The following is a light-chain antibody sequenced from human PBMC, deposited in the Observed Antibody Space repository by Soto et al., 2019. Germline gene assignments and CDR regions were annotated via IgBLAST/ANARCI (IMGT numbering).Light chain of an antibody. Sequence: QSVLTQPASVSGSPGQSITISCTGTSSDVGAYNYVSWYQQHPGKAPELIIYDVSNRPSGVSNRFSGSKSGNTASLTISGLQAEDEAEYHCSSHTTSNTYVFGTGTKVTVL. CDR3: SSHTTSNTYV. J-gene: IGLJ1*01. V-gene: IGLV2-14*01. CDR2: DVS. CDR1: SSDVGAYNY.